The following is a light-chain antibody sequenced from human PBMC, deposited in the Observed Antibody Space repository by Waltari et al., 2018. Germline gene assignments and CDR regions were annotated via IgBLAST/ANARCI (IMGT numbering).Light chain of an antibody. J-gene: IGKJ4*01. CDR1: QSVR. CDR3: QQGRSLPLT. V-gene: IGKV3D-20*02. Sequence: LFTQSPGTLSVSPGERATLSCRASQSVRLAWYQQKPGQAPRLLIHDASKRAAGITDRFSGSGSGTDFTLTISRLEPEDFATYYCQQGRSLPLTFGGGTRVDI. CDR2: DAS.